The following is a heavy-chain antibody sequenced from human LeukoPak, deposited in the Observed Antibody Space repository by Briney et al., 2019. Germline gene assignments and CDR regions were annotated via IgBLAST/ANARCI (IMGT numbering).Heavy chain of an antibody. CDR2: ISGSGGST. CDR1: GFTFSSYA. CDR3: AKVTRYCSSTSCPTARSFDY. V-gene: IGHV3-23*01. D-gene: IGHD2-2*01. Sequence: GESLRLSCAASGFTFSSYAMSSVRQAPGKGLEWVSAISGSGGSTYYADSVKGRFTISRDTTKNTLYLQMISLRAEDTAVYYCAKVTRYCSSTSCPTARSFDYWGQGTLVTVSS. J-gene: IGHJ4*02.